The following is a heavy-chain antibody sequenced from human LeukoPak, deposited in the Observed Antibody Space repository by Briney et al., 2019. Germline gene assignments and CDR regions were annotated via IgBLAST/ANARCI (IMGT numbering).Heavy chain of an antibody. V-gene: IGHV1-8*02. D-gene: IGHD3-10*01. CDR2: INPNSGDT. Sequence: ASVKVSCKASGYTFTGYYMHWVRQAPGQGLECMGWINPNSGDTGYAQKFQGRVTMTRNTSISTAYMELSSLRSEDTAVYYCARVLPSVWFGELTPYYYYMDVWGKGTTVTISS. J-gene: IGHJ6*03. CDR1: GYTFTGYY. CDR3: ARVLPSVWFGELTPYYYYMDV.